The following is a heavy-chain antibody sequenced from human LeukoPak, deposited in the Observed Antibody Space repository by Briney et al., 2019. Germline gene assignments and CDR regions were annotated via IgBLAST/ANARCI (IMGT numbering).Heavy chain of an antibody. CDR3: ARDDRTGIAANSYPYYWYFDL. CDR2: IYYSGST. D-gene: IGHD6-13*01. Sequence: SETLSLTCTVSGGSISSSSYYWGWIRQPPGKGLEWLGSIYYSGSTYYNPSLKSRVTISVDTSKNQFSLKLSSVTAADTAVYYCARDDRTGIAANSYPYYWYFDLWGRGTLVTVSS. J-gene: IGHJ2*01. CDR1: GGSISSSSYY. V-gene: IGHV4-39*07.